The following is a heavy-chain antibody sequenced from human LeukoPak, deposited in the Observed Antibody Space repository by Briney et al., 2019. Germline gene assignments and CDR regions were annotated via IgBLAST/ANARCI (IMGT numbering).Heavy chain of an antibody. Sequence: SGGSLRLSCAASGFTFSDYWMHWVRQAPGKGLVWVSRISSDGSRVTYADSVKGRFTISRDNAKNTLYLQMNSLRAEDTAVYYCATQYYDFWSGYVADYWGQGTLVTVSS. CDR1: GFTFSDYW. CDR2: ISSDGSRV. CDR3: ATQYYDFWSGYVADY. D-gene: IGHD3-3*01. J-gene: IGHJ4*02. V-gene: IGHV3-74*01.